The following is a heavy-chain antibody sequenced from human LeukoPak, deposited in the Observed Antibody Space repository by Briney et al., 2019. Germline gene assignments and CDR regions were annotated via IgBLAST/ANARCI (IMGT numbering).Heavy chain of an antibody. CDR3: ARVFKRVITFGEVIVNPKYYLDY. J-gene: IGHJ4*02. CDR1: GGSISSYS. D-gene: IGHD3-16*02. V-gene: IGHV4-59*12. Sequence: SETLSLTCSVSGGSISSYSWSWIRQPPGKGLEWIGYMYYSGSTNYNPSLKSRVIISVDTSKNQFSLKLSSVTAADTATYYCARVFKRVITFGEVIVNPKYYLDYWGQGTLVTVSS. CDR2: MYYSGST.